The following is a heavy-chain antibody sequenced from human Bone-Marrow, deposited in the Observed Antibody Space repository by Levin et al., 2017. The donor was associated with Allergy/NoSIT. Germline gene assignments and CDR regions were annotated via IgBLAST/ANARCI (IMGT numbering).Heavy chain of an antibody. CDR1: GFNFNTYT. CDR2: IIGGDDAT. Sequence: QTGGSLRLSCAASGFNFNTYTMNWVRQAPGKGLEWVSTIIGGDDATYYADSVKGRFTISRDTSKSTLLLQMVSLRADDTAVYYCSTGDWSWGQGTLVIVSS. J-gene: IGHJ5*02. D-gene: IGHD3-9*01. CDR3: STGDWS. V-gene: IGHV3-23*01.